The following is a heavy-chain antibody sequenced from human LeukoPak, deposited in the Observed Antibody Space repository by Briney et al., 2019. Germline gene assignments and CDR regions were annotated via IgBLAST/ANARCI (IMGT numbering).Heavy chain of an antibody. Sequence: PGGSLRLSCAASGFTVKDNFMSWVRQAPGKGLEWVSAISGSGGSTYYADSVKGRFTISRDNSKNTLYLQMNSLRAEDTAVYYCAKDLWRIASTFDYWGQGTLVTVSS. D-gene: IGHD6-13*01. CDR1: GFTVKDNF. J-gene: IGHJ4*02. V-gene: IGHV3-23*01. CDR2: ISGSGGST. CDR3: AKDLWRIASTFDY.